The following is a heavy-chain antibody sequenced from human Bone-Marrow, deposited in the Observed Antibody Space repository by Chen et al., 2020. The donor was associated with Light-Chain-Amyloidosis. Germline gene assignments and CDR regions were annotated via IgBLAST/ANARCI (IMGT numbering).Heavy chain of an antibody. CDR3: VRDLNEPFTGLYKGWFDS. V-gene: IGHV3-74*01. J-gene: IGHJ5*01. CDR2: IHGDASGV. Sequence: EVQLLESGGGLVQPGGSLRLSCAASGFTFSDYWMHWVRQAPGKGLVWVSHIHGDASGVSYADSVKGRFTISRDNARNTLYLQMNSLRAEDTAVYFCVRDLNEPFTGLYKGWFDSWGRGTQVTVSS. CDR1: GFTFSDYW. D-gene: IGHD1-1*01.